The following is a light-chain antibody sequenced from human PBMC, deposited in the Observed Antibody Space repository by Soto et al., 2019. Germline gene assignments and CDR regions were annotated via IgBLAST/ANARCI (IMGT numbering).Light chain of an antibody. CDR1: LGVSSW. Sequence: DIQMTQSPSTLPASVGDRFTITCRASLGVSSWLAWYQQKPGKAPKLLIDGASTLQSGVPSRFSGSASATEFTLTISSLQPDDSATYYCQQYNTFWTFGQGTKVDIK. V-gene: IGKV1-5*01. CDR3: QQYNTFWT. J-gene: IGKJ1*01. CDR2: GAS.